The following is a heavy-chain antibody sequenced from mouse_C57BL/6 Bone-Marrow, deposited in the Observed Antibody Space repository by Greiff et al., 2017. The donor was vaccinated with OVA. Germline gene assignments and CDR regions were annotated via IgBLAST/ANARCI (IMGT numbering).Heavy chain of an antibody. CDR2: IDHSDSYT. V-gene: IGHV1-50*01. CDR3: ASAVFAY. Sequence: VQLQQPGAELVKPGASVKLSCKASGYTFTSYWMQWVKQRPGQGLEWIGEIDHSDSYTNYKQKFKGKATLTVDTSSSTAYMQLNSLTSEDSAVYYCASAVFAYWGQGTLVTVSA. J-gene: IGHJ3*01. CDR1: GYTFTSYW.